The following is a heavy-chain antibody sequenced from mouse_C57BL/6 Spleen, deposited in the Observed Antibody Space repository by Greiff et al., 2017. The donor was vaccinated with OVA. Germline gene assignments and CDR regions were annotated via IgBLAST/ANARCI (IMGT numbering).Heavy chain of an antibody. CDR1: GYTFTSYW. J-gene: IGHJ4*01. D-gene: IGHD2-4*01. V-gene: IGHV1-53*01. CDR2: INPSNGGT. Sequence: QVQLQQPGTGLVKPGASVKLSCKASGYTFTSYWMHWVKQRPGQGLEWIGNINPSNGGTNYNEKFKSKATLTVDKSSSTAYMQLSSLTSEDSAFYYCARSHYDYDDYYAMDYWGQGTSVTVSS. CDR3: ARSHYDYDDYYAMDY.